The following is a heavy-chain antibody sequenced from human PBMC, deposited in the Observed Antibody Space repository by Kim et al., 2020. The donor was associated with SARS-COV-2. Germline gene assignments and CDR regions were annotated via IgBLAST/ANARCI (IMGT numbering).Heavy chain of an antibody. V-gene: IGHV4-4*07. CDR3: ARVVSRGQQFGAFGI. J-gene: IGHJ3*02. Sequence: PSCKSRVTMSADTSKNPFSLKLTSVTAADTAVYYCARVVSRGQQFGAFGIWGQGTMVTVSS. D-gene: IGHD2-2*01.